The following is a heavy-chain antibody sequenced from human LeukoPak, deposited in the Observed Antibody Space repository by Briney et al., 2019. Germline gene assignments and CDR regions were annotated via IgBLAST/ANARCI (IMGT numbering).Heavy chain of an antibody. J-gene: IGHJ5*02. D-gene: IGHD5-18*01. CDR2: IYYSGST. CDR3: AREERGYSYGYPYNWFDP. CDR1: GGSISSYY. V-gene: IGHV4-59*01. Sequence: PSETLSLTCTVSGGSISSYYWSWIRQPPGKGLEWIGYIYYSGSTNYNPSLKSRVTISVDTSKNQFSLKLSSVTAADTAVYYCAREERGYSYGYPYNWFDPWGQGTLVTVSS.